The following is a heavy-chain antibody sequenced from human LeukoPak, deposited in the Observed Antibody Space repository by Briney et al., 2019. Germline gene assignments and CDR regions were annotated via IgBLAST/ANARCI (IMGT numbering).Heavy chain of an antibody. Sequence: ASVKVSCKASGYTFTGYYMHWVRQAPGQGLEWMGWINPNSGGTNYAQKFQGRVTMTRDTSISTAYMELSRLRSDDTAVYYCARGLIKNLPVIAAAADDAFDIWGQGTMVTVSS. D-gene: IGHD6-13*01. CDR2: INPNSGGT. J-gene: IGHJ3*02. V-gene: IGHV1-2*02. CDR1: GYTFTGYY. CDR3: ARGLIKNLPVIAAAADDAFDI.